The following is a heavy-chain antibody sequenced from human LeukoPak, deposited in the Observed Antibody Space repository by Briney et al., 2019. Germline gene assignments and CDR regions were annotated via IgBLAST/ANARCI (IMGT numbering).Heavy chain of an antibody. Sequence: SVKVCCKASGGTFSRYAISWVRQAPGQGLEWMGRIIPILGIANYAQKFQGRVTITADKSTSTAYMELSSLRSEDTAVYYCARVPLRDGYNYNYYYGMDVWGQGTTVTVSS. V-gene: IGHV1-69*04. D-gene: IGHD5-24*01. CDR3: ARVPLRDGYNYNYYYGMDV. CDR1: GGTFSRYA. CDR2: IIPILGIA. J-gene: IGHJ6*02.